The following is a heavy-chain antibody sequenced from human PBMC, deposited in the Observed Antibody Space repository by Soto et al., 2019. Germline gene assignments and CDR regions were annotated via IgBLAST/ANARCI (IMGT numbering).Heavy chain of an antibody. CDR1: GFTFTRSA. CDR2: IVVGSGNT. CDR3: AASGQSAFSSDY. J-gene: IGHJ4*02. Sequence: SVKVSCKASGFTFTRSAVQWVRQARGQRLEWIGWIVVGSGNTNYAQKFQERVTITRDMSTGTAYMELSSLRSEDTAVYYCAASGQSAFSSDYGCQGGLNAVST. V-gene: IGHV1-58*01. D-gene: IGHD2-8*02.